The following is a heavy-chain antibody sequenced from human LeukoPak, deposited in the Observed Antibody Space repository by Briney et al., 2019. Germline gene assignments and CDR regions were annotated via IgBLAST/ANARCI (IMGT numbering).Heavy chain of an antibody. J-gene: IGHJ6*04. D-gene: IGHD5-18*01. Sequence: SETLSLTCTVSGGSISSSSYYWGWIRQPPGKGLEWIGTIYYSGSTYYNPSLKSRVTISVDTSKNQFSLKLSSVTAADTAVYYCARSGGYSYGYYYGMDVWGKGTTVTVSS. CDR2: IYYSGST. CDR1: GGSISSSSYY. CDR3: ARSGGYSYGYYYGMDV. V-gene: IGHV4-39*07.